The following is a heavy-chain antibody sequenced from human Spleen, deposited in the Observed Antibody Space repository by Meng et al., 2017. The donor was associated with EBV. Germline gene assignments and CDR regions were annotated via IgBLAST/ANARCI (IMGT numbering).Heavy chain of an antibody. Sequence: QAQLLQFGGGVKKLGPSGKVSCKASGYIFASYAMHWVRQAPGQRLEWMGWINAGNDNIKYSQNFQGRVTITSDTSASTAYMELSSLKSEDTAVYYCARLYYDVLTGYYFFDYWGQGTLVTVSS. CDR3: ARLYYDVLTGYYFFDY. J-gene: IGHJ4*02. V-gene: IGHV1-3*01. CDR1: GYIFASYA. D-gene: IGHD3-9*01. CDR2: INAGNDNI.